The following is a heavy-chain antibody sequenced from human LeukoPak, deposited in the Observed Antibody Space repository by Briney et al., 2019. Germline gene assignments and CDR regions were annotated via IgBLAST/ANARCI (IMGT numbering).Heavy chain of an antibody. CDR3: AGGWYFFDY. V-gene: IGHV3-30*03. D-gene: IGHD2-15*01. CDR2: ISDDGSNE. CDR1: GFSFSSYG. J-gene: IGHJ4*02. Sequence: GGSLRLSCAASGFSFSSYGMHWVCQAPGKGLEWVAGISDDGSNEYYADSVRGRFTISRDNSKNMLYLQMNSMRAEDTAVYYCAGGWYFFDYCGQGTLVIVSS.